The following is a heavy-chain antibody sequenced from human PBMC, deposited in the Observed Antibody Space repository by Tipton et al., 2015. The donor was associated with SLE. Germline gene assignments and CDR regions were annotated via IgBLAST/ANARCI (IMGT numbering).Heavy chain of an antibody. CDR3: AGGTGAYFDH. CDR2: IRADGSNK. D-gene: IGHD3-16*01. V-gene: IGHV3-30*02. J-gene: IGHJ4*02. CDR1: GFTYSGYA. Sequence: QLVQSGGGLTQPGGSLRLSCAASGFTYSGYAMHWVRQAPGKGLEWVAFIRADGSNKDYADSVKGRFTISRDNSKNTLYLQMNRLRVEDTAVYYCAGGTGAYFDHWGQGTLVTVSS.